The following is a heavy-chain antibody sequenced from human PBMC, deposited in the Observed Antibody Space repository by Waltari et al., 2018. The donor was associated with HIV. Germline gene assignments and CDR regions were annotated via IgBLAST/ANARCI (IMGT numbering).Heavy chain of an antibody. J-gene: IGHJ2*01. Sequence: QLQLVQSGAEVKKPGASVKVSCKASGYIFTSYYIHWVRQAPGQGLEWMGIINASSGSTNYAQKCRGRGTMTRNTSTNTVFLDLSSLRSEDTADYYCARGATVTAPDRHFDLWGRGTLVVVSS. V-gene: IGHV1-46*01. CDR2: INASSGST. D-gene: IGHD4-17*01. CDR3: ARGATVTAPDRHFDL. CDR1: GYIFTSYY.